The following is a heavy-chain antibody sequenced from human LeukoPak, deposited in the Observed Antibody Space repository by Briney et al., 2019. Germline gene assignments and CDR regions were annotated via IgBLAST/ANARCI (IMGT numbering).Heavy chain of an antibody. CDR3: AKYGPQDSGSSHFDY. CDR1: GFTFSNYA. V-gene: IGHV3-23*01. D-gene: IGHD1-26*01. CDR2: IRDGGSST. J-gene: IGHJ4*02. Sequence: GGSLRLSCAASGFTFSNYAMSWVRQAPGKGLEWVSAIRDGGSSTHYADSVKGRFTTSRDNSKNTLFLQMNSLRAEDTAIYYCAKYGPQDSGSSHFDYWGQGALVTVSS.